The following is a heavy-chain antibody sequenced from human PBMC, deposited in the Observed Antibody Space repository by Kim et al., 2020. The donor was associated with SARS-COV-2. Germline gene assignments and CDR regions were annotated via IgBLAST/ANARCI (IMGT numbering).Heavy chain of an antibody. J-gene: IGHJ4*02. Sequence: GGSLRLSCAVSGIPFSNAWFNWVRQSPGKGLEWVGRIKSKTDGGTADLAAPVKGRFAISRDDSKNTLSLLMNNVETDDPAVYYCTTVSMRWGQGTLVTVS. V-gene: IGHV3-15*01. CDR2: IKSKTDGGTA. CDR1: GIPFSNAW. D-gene: IGHD2-2*01. CDR3: TTVSMR.